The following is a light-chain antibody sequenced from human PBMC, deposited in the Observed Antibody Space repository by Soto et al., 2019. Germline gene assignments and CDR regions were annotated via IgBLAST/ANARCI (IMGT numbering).Light chain of an antibody. Sequence: IQMTQFPSTLSESVVDRVTITSRASHSITSCLAWYPQKPVEAPTILIYKVASFESGVPSRFSGSGSGTEVTFTFSSLQPDDFATYYCQHGWTFGQGTKLDIK. V-gene: IGKV1-5*03. J-gene: IGKJ1*01. CDR1: HSITSC. CDR2: KVA. CDR3: QHGWT.